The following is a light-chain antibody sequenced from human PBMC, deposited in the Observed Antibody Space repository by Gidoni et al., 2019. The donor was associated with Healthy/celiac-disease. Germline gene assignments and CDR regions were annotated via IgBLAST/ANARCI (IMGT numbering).Light chain of an antibody. CDR3: QTWGTGIQV. Sequence: QLVLTQSPSASASLGASVKLTCTLSSGHRSYAIAWHQQQPEKGTRYLMKLNSDGSHSKGDGIPDRFSGSSSGAERYLTIASLQSEDEADYYCQTWGTGIQVFGGGTKLTGL. J-gene: IGLJ3*02. CDR2: LNSDGSH. V-gene: IGLV4-69*01. CDR1: SGHRSYA.